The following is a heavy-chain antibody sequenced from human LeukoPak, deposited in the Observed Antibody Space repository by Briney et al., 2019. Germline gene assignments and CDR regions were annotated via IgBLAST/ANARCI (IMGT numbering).Heavy chain of an antibody. CDR1: GYTLTELS. V-gene: IGHV1-24*01. D-gene: IGHD5-24*01. J-gene: IGHJ4*02. Sequence: ASVKVSCKVSGYTLTELSMHWVRQAPGKGLEWMGGFDPEDGETIYAQKFQGRVTMTEDTSTDTAYMELSSLRSEDTAVYYCATPNPYGYEGSKFDYWGQGTLVTVSS. CDR3: ATPNPYGYEGSKFDY. CDR2: FDPEDGET.